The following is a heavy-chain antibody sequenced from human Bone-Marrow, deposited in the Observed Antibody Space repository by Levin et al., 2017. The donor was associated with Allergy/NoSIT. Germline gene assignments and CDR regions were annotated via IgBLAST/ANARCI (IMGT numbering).Heavy chain of an antibody. D-gene: IGHD7-27*01. J-gene: IGHJ4*02. CDR2: IGGSGGGP. V-gene: IGHV3-23*01. CDR1: GFTFSSYA. CDR3: AKLPVRNWGPIGDYFDH. Sequence: GESLKISCAASGFTFSSYAMSWVRQAPGQGLEWVSSIGGSGGGPYYANSVQGRFTISRDNSKNTLYLQMNSLRAEDTGIYYCAKLPVRNWGPIGDYFDHWGQGTLVTVSS.